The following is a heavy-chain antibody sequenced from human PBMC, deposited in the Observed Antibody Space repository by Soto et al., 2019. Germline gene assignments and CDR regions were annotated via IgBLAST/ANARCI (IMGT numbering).Heavy chain of an antibody. Sequence: EVQLLESGGGLVQPGGSLRLSCAASGFTFSSYAMSWVRQAPGKGLEWVSVISGSGGSTYYADSVKGRSTTSRDNSKNTLYLQMNSLRAEDTAVYYCARRTSGWYLDYWGQGTLVTVSS. V-gene: IGHV3-23*01. CDR2: ISGSGGST. CDR1: GFTFSSYA. J-gene: IGHJ4*02. CDR3: ARRTSGWYLDY. D-gene: IGHD6-19*01.